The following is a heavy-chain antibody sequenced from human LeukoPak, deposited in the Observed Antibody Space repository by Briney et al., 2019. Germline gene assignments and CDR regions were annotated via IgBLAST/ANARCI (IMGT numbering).Heavy chain of an antibody. D-gene: IGHD1-1*01. J-gene: IGHJ6*02. Sequence: PSQTLSLTCAVSGGSISSGGYSWSWIRQPPGKGLEWIGYIYHSGSTYYNPSLKSRVTISVDTSKNQFSLKLSSVTAADTAVYYCARTDGGLSPRGYYYGMDVWGQGTTVTVSS. CDR1: GGSISSGGYS. CDR2: IYHSGST. CDR3: ARTDGGLSPRGYYYGMDV. V-gene: IGHV4-30-2*02.